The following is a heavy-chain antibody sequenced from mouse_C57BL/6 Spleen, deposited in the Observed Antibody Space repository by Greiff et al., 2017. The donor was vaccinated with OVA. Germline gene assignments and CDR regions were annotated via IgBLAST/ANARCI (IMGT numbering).Heavy chain of an antibody. Sequence: EVQLVESGGGLVKPGGSLKLSCAASGFTFSDYGMHWVRQAPEKGLEWVAYISSGSSTIYYADTVKGRFTISRDNAKNTLFLQMTSLRSEDTAMYYCARRPNFYYFDYWGQGTTLTVSS. D-gene: IGHD4-1*01. J-gene: IGHJ2*01. V-gene: IGHV5-17*01. CDR1: GFTFSDYG. CDR3: ARRPNFYYFDY. CDR2: ISSGSSTI.